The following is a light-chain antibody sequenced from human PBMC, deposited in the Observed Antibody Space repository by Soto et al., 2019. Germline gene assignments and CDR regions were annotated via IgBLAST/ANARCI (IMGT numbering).Light chain of an antibody. CDR2: EVT. CDR1: SSDVGGYNY. Sequence: QSALTQPPSASGSPGQSVTISCTGTSSDVGGYNYVSWYQQHPGKAPKLMIYEVTKRPSGVPDRFSGSKSGNTASLAVSWLQAEDEADYYCSSYAGSTNKYVFGTGTKLTVL. CDR3: SSYAGSTNKYV. J-gene: IGLJ1*01. V-gene: IGLV2-8*01.